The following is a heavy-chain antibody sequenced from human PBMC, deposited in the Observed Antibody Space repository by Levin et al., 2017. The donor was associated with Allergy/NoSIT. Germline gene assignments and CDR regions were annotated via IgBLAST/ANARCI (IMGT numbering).Heavy chain of an antibody. CDR3: AREKNWGSIES. CDR1: GYTFTDYY. Sequence: GASVKVSCKASGYTFTDYYIHCLRQAPGQGLEWMGWINPKSGGTNYAQNFQGRVTMTRDTSISTAYMELSRLRSDDTAVYYCAREKNWGSIESWGQGTLVTVSS. J-gene: IGHJ5*02. V-gene: IGHV1-2*02. CDR2: INPKSGGT. D-gene: IGHD7-27*01.